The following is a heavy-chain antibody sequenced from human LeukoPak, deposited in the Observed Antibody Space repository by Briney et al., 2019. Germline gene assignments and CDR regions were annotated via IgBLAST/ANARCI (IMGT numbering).Heavy chain of an antibody. V-gene: IGHV4-34*01. Sequence: SETLSLTCAVYGGSFSGYYWGWIRQPPGKGLEWIGEINHSGSTNCNPSLKSRVTISVDTSKNQFSLKLSSVTAADTAVYYCARGAIAAAGTEWFDPWGQGTLVTVSS. CDR1: GGSFSGYY. D-gene: IGHD6-13*01. J-gene: IGHJ5*02. CDR3: ARGAIAAAGTEWFDP. CDR2: INHSGST.